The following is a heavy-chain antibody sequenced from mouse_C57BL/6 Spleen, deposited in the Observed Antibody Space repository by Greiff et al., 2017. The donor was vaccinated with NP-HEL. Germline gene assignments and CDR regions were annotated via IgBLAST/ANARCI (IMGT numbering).Heavy chain of an antibody. V-gene: IGHV1-9*01. CDR3: SRSSGNYRAWFAY. J-gene: IGHJ3*01. CDR2: ILPGSGST. CDR1: GYTFTGYW. Sequence: QVQLKQSGAELMKPGASVKLSCKATGYTFTGYWIEWVKQRPGHGLEWIGEILPGSGSTNYNEKFKGKATFTADTASNTAYMQLSSLTTEDSAIYYCSRSSGNYRAWFAYWGQGTLVTVSA. D-gene: IGHD2-1*01.